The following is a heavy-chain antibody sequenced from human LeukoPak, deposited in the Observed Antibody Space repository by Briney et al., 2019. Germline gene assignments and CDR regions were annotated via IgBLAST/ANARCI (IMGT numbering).Heavy chain of an antibody. D-gene: IGHD2-15*01. Sequence: GGSLRLSCAASGFTFSSYWMHWVRQAPGKGLVWVSRINTDGSSTSYADAVKGRFTISRDNAKNSLYLQMNSLRAEDTALYYCAKGRSCSGGSCYPSPPFDYWGQGTLVTVSS. J-gene: IGHJ4*02. CDR1: GFTFSSYW. V-gene: IGHV3-74*01. CDR2: INTDGSST. CDR3: AKGRSCSGGSCYPSPPFDY.